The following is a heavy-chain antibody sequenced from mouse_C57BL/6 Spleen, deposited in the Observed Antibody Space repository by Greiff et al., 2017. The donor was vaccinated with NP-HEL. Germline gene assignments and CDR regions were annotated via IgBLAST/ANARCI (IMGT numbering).Heavy chain of an antibody. V-gene: IGHV14-1*01. CDR3: TRHGYDGDWFAY. J-gene: IGHJ3*01. Sequence: VQLQQSGAELVRPGASVKLSCTASGFNIKDYYMHWVKQRPEQGLEWIGRIDPEDGDTEYAPKFQGKATMTADTSSNTAYLQLSSLTSEDTAVYYCTRHGYDGDWFAYWGQGTLVTVSA. D-gene: IGHD2-2*01. CDR1: GFNIKDYY. CDR2: IDPEDGDT.